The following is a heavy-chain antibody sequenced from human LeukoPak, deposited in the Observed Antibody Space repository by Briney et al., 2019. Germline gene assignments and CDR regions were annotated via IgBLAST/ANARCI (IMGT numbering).Heavy chain of an antibody. CDR3: AGLRLGELSPNDY. Sequence: GWSLRLSCAASGFTFSSYSMNWVRQAPGKGLEWVSSISSSSSYIYYADSVKGRFTISRDDAKNSLYLQMNSLRAEDTAVYYCAGLRLGELSPNDYWGQGTLVTVSS. J-gene: IGHJ4*02. V-gene: IGHV3-21*01. CDR1: GFTFSSYS. D-gene: IGHD3-16*02. CDR2: ISSSSSYI.